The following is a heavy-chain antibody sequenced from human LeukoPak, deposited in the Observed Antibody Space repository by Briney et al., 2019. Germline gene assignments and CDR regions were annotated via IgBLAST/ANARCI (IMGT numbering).Heavy chain of an antibody. D-gene: IGHD6-13*01. J-gene: IGHJ4*02. V-gene: IGHV4-39*07. CDR2: INHSGST. CDR3: ARGRIAAARRYFDY. Sequence: PSETLSLTCTVSGGSISSGDYYWSWIRQPPGKGLEWIGEINHSGSTNYNPSLKSRVTISVDTSKNQFSLKLSSVTAADTAVYYCARGRIAAARRYFDYWGQGTLVTVSS. CDR1: GGSISSGDYY.